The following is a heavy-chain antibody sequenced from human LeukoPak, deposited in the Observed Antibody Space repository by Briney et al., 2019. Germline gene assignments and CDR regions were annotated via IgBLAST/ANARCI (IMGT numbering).Heavy chain of an antibody. V-gene: IGHV3-21*01. CDR1: GFTFSSYS. Sequence: GGSLRLSCAASGFTFSSYSMNWVRQAPGKGLEWVSSISSSSSYIYYADSVKGRFTISRDNAKNSLYLQMNSLRAEDTAVYYCARGLSIAVAVDWGQGTLVTVSS. J-gene: IGHJ4*02. D-gene: IGHD6-19*01. CDR3: ARGLSIAVAVD. CDR2: ISSSSSYI.